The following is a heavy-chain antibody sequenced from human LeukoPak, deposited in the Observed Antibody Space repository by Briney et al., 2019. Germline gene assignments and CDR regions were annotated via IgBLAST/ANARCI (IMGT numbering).Heavy chain of an antibody. D-gene: IGHD2-15*01. CDR1: GFTFSNYA. V-gene: IGHV3-23*01. J-gene: IGHJ4*02. Sequence: GGCLRLSCAASGFTFSNYAMNWVRQAPGKGLEWVSSITGSGGDAYYADSVKGRFTIYRDNSKNTLDLQMNSLRAEDTAVYYCAKGLKGCSGSSCYYFFDFWGQGALITVSS. CDR2: ITGSGGDA. CDR3: AKGLKGCSGSSCYYFFDF.